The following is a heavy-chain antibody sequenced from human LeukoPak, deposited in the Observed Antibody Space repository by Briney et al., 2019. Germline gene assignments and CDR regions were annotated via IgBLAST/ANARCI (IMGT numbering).Heavy chain of an antibody. Sequence: GGSLRLSCAASGFTFSSYSMNWVRQAPGKGLEWVSYISSSSSTIYYADSVKGRFTVSRDNAKNSLYLQMNSLRAEDTAVYYCAREDRMVRGVVFDYWGQGTLVTVSS. V-gene: IGHV3-48*04. CDR1: GFTFSSYS. CDR3: AREDRMVRGVVFDY. D-gene: IGHD3-10*01. J-gene: IGHJ4*02. CDR2: ISSSSSTI.